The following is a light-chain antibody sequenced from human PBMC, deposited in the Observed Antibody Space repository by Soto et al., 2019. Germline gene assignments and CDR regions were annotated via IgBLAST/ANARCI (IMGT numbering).Light chain of an antibody. Sequence: DIQMTQSPSTLSASVADRVTITCRASQSISSWLAWYQQKPGKAPKLLIYKASSLESGVPSRFSGSGSGTEFTLTISSLQPDDFATYYCQQYNYYPYTFGQGTKLEIK. CDR2: KAS. CDR3: QQYNYYPYT. J-gene: IGKJ2*01. CDR1: QSISSW. V-gene: IGKV1-5*03.